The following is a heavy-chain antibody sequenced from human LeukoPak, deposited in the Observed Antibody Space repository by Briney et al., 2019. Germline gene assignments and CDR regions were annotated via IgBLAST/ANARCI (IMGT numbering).Heavy chain of an antibody. D-gene: IGHD3-9*01. V-gene: IGHV3-33*06. CDR1: GFTFSNYG. CDR3: AKDALPSYYDILTGYQTGPIYY. Sequence: GRSLRPSCVASGFTFSNYGMHWVRQAPGMGLEWVAVIWYNGSNKYYADSVKGRFTISRDNSKNTLYLQMNSLRAEDTAVYYCAKDALPSYYDILTGYQTGPIYYCDQGSLVTVSS. J-gene: IGHJ4*02. CDR2: IWYNGSNK.